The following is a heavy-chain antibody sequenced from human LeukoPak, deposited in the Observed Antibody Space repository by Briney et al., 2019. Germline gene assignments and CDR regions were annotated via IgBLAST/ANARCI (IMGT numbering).Heavy chain of an antibody. Sequence: GGSLRLSCAASGFTFSSYEMKWVRQAPGKGLEWVSYISSSGSTKYYADSVKGRFTISRDNAKNSLYLQMNSLRAEDTAVYYCATLLGNFDYWGQGTLVTVSS. V-gene: IGHV3-48*03. CDR3: ATLLGNFDY. CDR2: ISSSGSTK. J-gene: IGHJ4*02. D-gene: IGHD2/OR15-2a*01. CDR1: GFTFSSYE.